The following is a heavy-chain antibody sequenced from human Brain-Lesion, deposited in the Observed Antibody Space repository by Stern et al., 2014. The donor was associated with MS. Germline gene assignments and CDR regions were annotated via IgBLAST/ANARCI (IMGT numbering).Heavy chain of an antibody. CDR2: IYYSGFT. CDR1: GGSISSSTYY. Sequence: QVQLVESGPGLVKPSETLSLTCTVSGGSISSSTYYWAWIRQPPGKGLEWIGNIYYSGFTYYNPSLKSRVTIPVDMSKNQFSLKLSSVTAADTAIYYCARHDSVPRPSQLYSARDRGPGYFDYWGQGTLVTVSS. CDR3: ARHDSVPRPSQLYSARDRGPGYFDY. V-gene: IGHV4-39*01. D-gene: IGHD1-26*01. J-gene: IGHJ4*02.